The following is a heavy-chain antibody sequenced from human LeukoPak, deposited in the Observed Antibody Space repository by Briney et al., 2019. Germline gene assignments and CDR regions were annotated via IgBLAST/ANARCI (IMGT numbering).Heavy chain of an antibody. CDR3: AKDSSFFDY. CDR2: IYSGGST. Sequence: GGSLRLSCVASGFTVSSNYMSWVRQAPGKGLKWVSVIYSGGSTYYADSVKGRFTISRDNSKNTLYLQMNSLRAEDTAVYYCAKDSSFFDYWGQGTLVTVSS. V-gene: IGHV3-53*01. J-gene: IGHJ4*02. CDR1: GFTVSSNY.